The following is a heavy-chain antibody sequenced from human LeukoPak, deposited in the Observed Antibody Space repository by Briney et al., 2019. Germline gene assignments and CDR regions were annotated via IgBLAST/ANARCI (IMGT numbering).Heavy chain of an antibody. CDR2: MYHSGST. CDR3: ARGRLYGVVDY. CDR1: GYSISSAYY. D-gene: IGHD2-8*01. V-gene: IGHV4-38-2*02. Sequence: TSETLSLTCSVSGYSISSAYYWGWIRQPPGKGLEWIGTMYHSGSTNYNPSLKSRVTISVDTSKNQFSLKLSSVTAADTAVYYCARGRLYGVVDYWGQGTLVTVSS. J-gene: IGHJ4*02.